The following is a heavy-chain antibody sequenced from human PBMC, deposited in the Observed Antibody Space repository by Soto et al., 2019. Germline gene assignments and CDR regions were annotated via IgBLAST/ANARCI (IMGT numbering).Heavy chain of an antibody. J-gene: IGHJ6*02. CDR2: ISYDGSNK. CDR1: GFTFSIYG. D-gene: IGHD5-18*01. Sequence: PGGSLRLSCAASGFTFSIYGMHWVRHAPGKGLEWVAVISYDGSNKYYADSVKGRFTISRDNSKNTLYLQMNSLRAEDTAVYYCAKVGIAMVNRYGMDVWGQGTTVTVSS. V-gene: IGHV3-30*18. CDR3: AKVGIAMVNRYGMDV.